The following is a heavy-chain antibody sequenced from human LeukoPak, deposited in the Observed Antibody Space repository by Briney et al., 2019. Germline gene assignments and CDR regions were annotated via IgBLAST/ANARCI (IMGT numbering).Heavy chain of an antibody. V-gene: IGHV3-11*01. CDR3: ARGRVYGSGSYYGMDV. CDR1: GFTFSDYY. Sequence: GGSLRLSCAASGFTFSDYYMSWIRQAPGKGLEWVSDISSSGSTIYYADSVKGRFTISRDNAKKSLYLQMNSLRAEDTAVYYCARGRVYGSGSYYGMDVWGQGTTVTVSS. D-gene: IGHD3-10*01. J-gene: IGHJ6*02. CDR2: ISSSGSTI.